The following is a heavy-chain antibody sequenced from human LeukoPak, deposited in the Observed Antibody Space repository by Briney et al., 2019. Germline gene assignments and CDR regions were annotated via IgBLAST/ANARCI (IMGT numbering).Heavy chain of an antibody. CDR3: ARGLYSSSWYYDY. CDR2: IYYSGST. CDR1: GGSISSYY. J-gene: IGHJ4*02. Sequence: WETLSLTCTVSGGSISSYYWSWIRQPPGKGLEWIGYIYYSGSTNYNPSLKSRVTISVDTSKNQFSLKLSSVTAADTAVYYCARGLYSSSWYYDYWGQGTLVTVSS. D-gene: IGHD6-13*01. V-gene: IGHV4-59*01.